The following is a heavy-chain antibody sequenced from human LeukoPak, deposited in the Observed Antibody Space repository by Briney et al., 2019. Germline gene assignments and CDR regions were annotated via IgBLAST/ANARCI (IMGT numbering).Heavy chain of an antibody. CDR1: GGSISSHY. CDR2: IYYSGST. J-gene: IGHJ5*02. CDR3: ARLYDSSGYTNWLDP. Sequence: SETLSLTCTVSGGSISSHYWSWIRQPPGKGLEWIGYIYYSGSTKYNPSLKSRVAISVDTSESQFSLKLSSVTAADTAVYYCARLYDSSGYTNWLDPWGQGTLVTVSS. V-gene: IGHV4-59*11. D-gene: IGHD3-22*01.